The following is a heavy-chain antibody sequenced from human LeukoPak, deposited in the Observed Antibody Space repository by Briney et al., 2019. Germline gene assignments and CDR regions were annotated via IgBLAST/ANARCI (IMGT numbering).Heavy chain of an antibody. V-gene: IGHV1-2*02. CDR2: INPKNGDT. D-gene: IGHD2/OR15-2a*01. CDR3: ARTRGSHISMAYLDY. J-gene: IGHJ4*02. CDR1: GGTFSNYA. Sequence: ASVKVSCKVSGGTFSNYAISWVRQAPGQGLEWMGWINPKNGDTNYAQKFQGRVTMTRDTSISTAYMELSSLRSDDTAVYYCARTRGSHISMAYLDYWGQGTLVTVSS.